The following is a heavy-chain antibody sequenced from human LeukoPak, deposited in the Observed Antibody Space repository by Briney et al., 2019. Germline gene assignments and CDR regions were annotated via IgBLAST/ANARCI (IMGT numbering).Heavy chain of an antibody. V-gene: IGHV4-31*03. CDR2: IYYSGST. Sequence: SQTLSLTCTVSGGSISSGGYYWSWIRQHPGKGLEWIGYIYYSGSTYYNPPLKSRVTISVDTSKNQFSLKLSSVPAADTAVYYCARDNWNYGSSMDVWGQGTTVTVSS. CDR3: ARDNWNYGSSMDV. CDR1: GGSISSGGYY. J-gene: IGHJ6*02. D-gene: IGHD1-7*01.